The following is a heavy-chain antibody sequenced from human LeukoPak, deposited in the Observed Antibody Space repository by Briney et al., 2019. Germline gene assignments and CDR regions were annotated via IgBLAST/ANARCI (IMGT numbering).Heavy chain of an antibody. J-gene: IGHJ4*02. CDR1: GGSINSSLYY. CDR3: AREEGYSPDFDY. D-gene: IGHD5-18*01. Sequence: SETLSLTCTVSGGSINSSLYYWGWIRQPPGKGLEWIGSIYYIGSTFYNPSLKSRVTISVDTSKNQFSLNLSSVTAADTAVYYCAREEGYSPDFDYWGQGTLVTVSS. CDR2: IYYIGST. V-gene: IGHV4-39*07.